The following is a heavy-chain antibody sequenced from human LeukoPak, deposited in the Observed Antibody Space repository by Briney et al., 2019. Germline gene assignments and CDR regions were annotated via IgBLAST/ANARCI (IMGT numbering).Heavy chain of an antibody. Sequence: SETLSLTCAVYGGSFSGYYWSWIRQPPGKGLEWIGEINYSGSTNYNPSLKSRVTISVDTSKNQFSLKLSSVTAADTAVYYCARGRVLRFLEWSDFDYWGQGTLVTVSS. D-gene: IGHD3-3*01. V-gene: IGHV4-34*01. CDR2: INYSGST. CDR1: GGSFSGYY. J-gene: IGHJ4*02. CDR3: ARGRVLRFLEWSDFDY.